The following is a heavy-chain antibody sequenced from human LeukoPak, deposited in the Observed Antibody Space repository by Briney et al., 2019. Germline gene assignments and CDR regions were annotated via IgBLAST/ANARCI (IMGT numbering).Heavy chain of an antibody. V-gene: IGHV4-59*08. CDR2: IYFSGSP. CDR3: ARRGGSYSFDY. J-gene: IGHJ4*02. Sequence: SETLSLTCTVSGGSTSSYYWGWLRQPPGKGLECIGYIYFSGSPNYNPSLKSRGTLSIDTSKNQFSLKLSSVTAADTAVYYCARRGGSYSFDYWGQGTLVTVSS. CDR1: GGSTSSYY. D-gene: IGHD1-26*01.